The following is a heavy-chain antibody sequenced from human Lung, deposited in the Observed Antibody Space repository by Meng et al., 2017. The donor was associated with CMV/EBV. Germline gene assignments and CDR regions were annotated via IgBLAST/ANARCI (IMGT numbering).Heavy chain of an antibody. CDR2: ISSSGSTV. Sequence: LGLSCEAYGLTVSDYYMSWIRQAPGKGLEWVSYISSSGSTVYYADSVKGRFTISRDNAKNSLYLQMNSLRAEDTAVYYCARAAGWFDPWGQGTLVTVSS. V-gene: IGHV3-11*01. J-gene: IGHJ5*02. CDR3: ARAAGWFDP. CDR1: GLTVSDYY.